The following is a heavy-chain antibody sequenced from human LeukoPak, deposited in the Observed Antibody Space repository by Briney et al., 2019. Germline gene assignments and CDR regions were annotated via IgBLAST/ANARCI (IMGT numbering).Heavy chain of an antibody. Sequence: ASVKVSCKVSGYTLTELSMHWVRQAPGKGLEWMGGFDPEDGETIYAQKFQGRVTMTEDTSTDTAYMELSSLRAGDTAVYYCARVSNKDSGAFDAFDIWGQGTMVTVSS. CDR3: ARVSNKDSGAFDAFDI. CDR2: FDPEDGET. V-gene: IGHV1-24*01. CDR1: GYTLTELS. D-gene: IGHD2-15*01. J-gene: IGHJ3*02.